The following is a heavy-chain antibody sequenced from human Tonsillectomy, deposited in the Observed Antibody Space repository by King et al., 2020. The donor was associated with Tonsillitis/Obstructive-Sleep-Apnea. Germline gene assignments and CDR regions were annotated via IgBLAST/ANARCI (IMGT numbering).Heavy chain of an antibody. J-gene: IGHJ6*03. CDR3: ARTYYDFWSGYYPLHLLDYYYYMDV. D-gene: IGHD3-3*01. Sequence: VQLVQSGGGLVQPGGSLRLSCAASGFTFSDHYMDWVRQAPGKGLEWVGRTRNKANSYTTEYAASVKGRFTISRDDSKNSLYLQMNSLKTEDTAVYYCARTYYDFWSGYYPLHLLDYYYYMDVWGKGTTVTVSS. V-gene: IGHV3-72*01. CDR2: TRNKANSYTT. CDR1: GFTFSDHY.